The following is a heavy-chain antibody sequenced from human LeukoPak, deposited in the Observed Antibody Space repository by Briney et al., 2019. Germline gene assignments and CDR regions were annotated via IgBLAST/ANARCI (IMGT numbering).Heavy chain of an antibody. V-gene: IGHV7-4-1*02. D-gene: IGHD5-12*01. Sequence: ASVKVSCKASGYTFSSYTLSWLRQAPGQGLEWMGWINTNTGTPTYAQGFTGRFVFSLDSSVSTAYLQISSLKAEDIAVYYCVRQYSGYESLYFDSWGQGTLVTVSS. CDR3: VRQYSGYESLYFDS. CDR1: GYTFSSYT. CDR2: INTNTGTP. J-gene: IGHJ4*02.